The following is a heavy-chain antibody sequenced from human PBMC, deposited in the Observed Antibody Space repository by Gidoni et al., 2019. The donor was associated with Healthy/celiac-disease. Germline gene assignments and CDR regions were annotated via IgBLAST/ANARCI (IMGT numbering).Heavy chain of an antibody. J-gene: IGHJ4*02. V-gene: IGHV1-69*04. Sequence: QVQLVQSGAEVKKPGSSVKVSCKASGGTFSSYAISWVRQAPGKGLEWMGRIIPILGIANYAQKFQGRVTITADKSTSTAYMELSSLRSEDTAVYYCARGGAAAGVDYWGQGTLVTVSS. CDR1: GGTFSSYA. CDR2: IIPILGIA. D-gene: IGHD6-13*01. CDR3: ARGGAAAGVDY.